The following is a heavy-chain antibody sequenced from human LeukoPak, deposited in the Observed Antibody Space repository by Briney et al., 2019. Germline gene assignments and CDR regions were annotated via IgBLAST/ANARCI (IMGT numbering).Heavy chain of an antibody. J-gene: IGHJ6*02. D-gene: IGHD3-3*01. V-gene: IGHV3-23*01. CDR1: RFTFSSYA. Sequence: GGSLRLSCAASRFTFSSYAMSWVRQAPGKGLEWVSAISGSGGSTYYADSVKGRFTISRDNSKNTLYLQMNSLRAEDTAVYYCAKVGMTIFGVVTAYGMDVWGQGTTVTVSS. CDR3: AKVGMTIFGVVTAYGMDV. CDR2: ISGSGGST.